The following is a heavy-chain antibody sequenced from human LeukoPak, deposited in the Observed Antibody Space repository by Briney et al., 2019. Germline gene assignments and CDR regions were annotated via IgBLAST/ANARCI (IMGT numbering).Heavy chain of an antibody. D-gene: IGHD1-1*01. J-gene: IGHJ4*02. Sequence: PGESLRLSCAASGFTFNIYTMYWVRQAPGKGLEWVSGIRHSDGNTYYADSVKGRFTISSDKSKNILFLQVNSLRAEDTALYYCAKGQETESRLDSWGQGTLVTVSS. CDR1: GFTFNIYT. V-gene: IGHV3-23*01. CDR2: IRHSDGNT. CDR3: AKGQETESRLDS.